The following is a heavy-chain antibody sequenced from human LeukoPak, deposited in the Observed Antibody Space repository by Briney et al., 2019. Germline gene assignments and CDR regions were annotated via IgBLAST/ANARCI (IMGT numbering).Heavy chain of an antibody. Sequence: PGGSLRLSCAASGFTFSSYSMNWVRQAPGKGLDWVASISFTSGHIYYADSVKGRFTISRDNAKNSLYLQMNSLRGEDTAVYYCARDRGSGWFYDIDYWGQGTLVTVSS. CDR2: ISFTSGHI. J-gene: IGHJ4*02. CDR3: ARDRGSGWFYDIDY. V-gene: IGHV3-21*01. CDR1: GFTFSSYS. D-gene: IGHD6-19*01.